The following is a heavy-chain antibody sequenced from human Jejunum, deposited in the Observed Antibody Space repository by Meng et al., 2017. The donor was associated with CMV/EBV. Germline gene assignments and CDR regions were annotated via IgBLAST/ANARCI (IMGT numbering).Heavy chain of an antibody. CDR1: GYTFTNYG. CDR3: AIRPLSWFDP. Sequence: QAQLVQAGGEVKEPGASLKVSCKASGYTFTNYGITWVRQAPGQGLEWMGWISAYNGNTNYAQTLQGRVTMTTDTSTSTAYMELRSLRSDDTAVYYCAIRPLSWFDPWGQGTLVTVSS. CDR2: ISAYNGNT. J-gene: IGHJ5*02. V-gene: IGHV1-18*01.